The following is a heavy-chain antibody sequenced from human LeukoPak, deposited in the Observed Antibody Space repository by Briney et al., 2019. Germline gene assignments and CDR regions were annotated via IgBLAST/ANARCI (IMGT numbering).Heavy chain of an antibody. D-gene: IGHD6-13*01. CDR1: GGSISSYY. V-gene: IGHV4-59*12. CDR2: IYYSGST. J-gene: IGHJ4*02. CDR3: ARAETAAAGTPVDY. Sequence: SETLSLTCTVSGGSISSYYWSWIRQPPGKGLEWIGYIYYSGSTNYNPSLKSRVTISVDTSKNQFSLKLSSVTAADTAVYYCARAETAAAGTPVDYWGQGTLVTVSS.